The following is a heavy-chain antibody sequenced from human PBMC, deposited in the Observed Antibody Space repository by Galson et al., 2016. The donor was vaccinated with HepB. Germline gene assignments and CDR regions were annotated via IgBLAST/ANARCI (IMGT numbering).Heavy chain of an antibody. D-gene: IGHD6-6*01. J-gene: IGHJ6*03. V-gene: IGHV4-31*01. CDR2: VYYNGDT. CDR3: AREVRGIPTRRGYYYYYLDV. CDR1: GGSISGDVYY. Sequence: TLSLTCTVSGGSISGDVYYWTWIRQHPGKGLEWIGSVYYNGDTYYSPSLKSPVTISIDTPKRQFSLTLSSVTAADTAVYYCAREVRGIPTRRGYYYYYLDVWGKGTTVTVSS.